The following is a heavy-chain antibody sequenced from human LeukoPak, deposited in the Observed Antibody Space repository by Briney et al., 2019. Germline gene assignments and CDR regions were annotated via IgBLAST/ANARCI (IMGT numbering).Heavy chain of an antibody. V-gene: IGHV1-69*13. D-gene: IGHD5-18*01. Sequence: SVKVSCKASGGTFSSYAISWVRQAPGQGLVWMGGIIPIFGTANYAQKFQGRATITADESTGTAYMELSSLRSEDTAVYYCARDRGRRDTAMVLVGDYWGQGTLVTVSS. CDR1: GGTFSSYA. J-gene: IGHJ4*02. CDR2: IIPIFGTA. CDR3: ARDRGRRDTAMVLVGDY.